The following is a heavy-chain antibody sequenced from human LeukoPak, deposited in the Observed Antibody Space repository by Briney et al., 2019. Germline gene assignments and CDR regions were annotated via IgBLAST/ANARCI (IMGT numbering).Heavy chain of an antibody. D-gene: IGHD4-23*01. CDR2: IYYGGST. J-gene: IGHJ4*02. V-gene: IGHV4-39*01. Sequence: PSQTLSLTCTVSGGSISSGDYYWGWIRQPPGKGLEWIGSIYYGGSTYYNPSLKSRVTISVDTSKNQFSLKLSSVTAADTAVYYCARRSGGNTSLAKRFDYWGQGTLVTVSS. CDR3: ARRSGGNTSLAKRFDY. CDR1: GGSISSGDYY.